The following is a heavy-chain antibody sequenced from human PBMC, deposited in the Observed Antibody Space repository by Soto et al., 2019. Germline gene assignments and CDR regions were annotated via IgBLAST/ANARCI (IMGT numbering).Heavy chain of an antibody. Sequence: QVQLQESGPGLVKPSQTLSLTCTVSGGSISSGDYYWSWIRQTPVKGLEWIGYIYYSGSTYYNPSLKSRVTIKVDTSKNKFSLKLSSVTAADMSVYYCARGAWFGSSWFDAFDIWGQGTMVTVSS. D-gene: IGHD6-13*01. CDR1: GGSISSGDYY. J-gene: IGHJ3*02. CDR2: IYYSGST. V-gene: IGHV4-30-4*01. CDR3: ARGAWFGSSWFDAFDI.